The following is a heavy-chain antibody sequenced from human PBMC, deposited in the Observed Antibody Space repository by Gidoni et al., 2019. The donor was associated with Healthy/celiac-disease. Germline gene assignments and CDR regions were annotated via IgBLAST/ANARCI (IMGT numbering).Heavy chain of an antibody. CDR1: GFTFGDSA. CDR2: IRSKAYGGTT. J-gene: IGHJ6*03. Sequence: EVQLVESGGGLVTPGRSLRLSCTASGFTFGDSAMSWFRQAPGKGLEWVGFIRSKAYGGTTEYAASVKGRFTISRDDSKSIAYLQMNSLKTEDTAVYYCTRDTRVYDSYYYYMDVWGKGTTVTVSS. V-gene: IGHV3-49*05. CDR3: TRDTRVYDSYYYYMDV. D-gene: IGHD3-3*01.